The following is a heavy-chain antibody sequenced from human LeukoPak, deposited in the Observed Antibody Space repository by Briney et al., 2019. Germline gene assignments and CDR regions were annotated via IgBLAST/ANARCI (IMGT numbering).Heavy chain of an antibody. CDR1: GGTFSSYA. CDR2: IIPIFGTA. J-gene: IGHJ4*02. CDR3: ARYAAAGLLFDY. Sequence: GASVKVSCKASGGTFSSYAISGVRQAPGQGLEWMGGIIPIFGTANYAQKFQGRVTITADESTSTAYMELSSLRSEDTAVYYCARYAAAGLLFDYWGQGTLVTVSS. D-gene: IGHD6-13*01. V-gene: IGHV1-69*13.